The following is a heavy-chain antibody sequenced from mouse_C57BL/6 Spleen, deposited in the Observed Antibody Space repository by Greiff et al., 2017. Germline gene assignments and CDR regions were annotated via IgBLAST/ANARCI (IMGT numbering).Heavy chain of an antibody. V-gene: IGHV7-3*01. CDR2: IRNKANGYTT. J-gene: IGHJ2*01. D-gene: IGHD1-1*01. Sequence: EVKVEESGGGLVQPGGSLSLSCAASGFTFTDYYMSWVRQPPGKALEWLGFIRNKANGYTTEYSASVKGRFTISRDNSQSILYLQMNALRAEDSATYYCARYMATTVVADYWGQGTTLTVSS. CDR3: ARYMATTVVADY. CDR1: GFTFTDYY.